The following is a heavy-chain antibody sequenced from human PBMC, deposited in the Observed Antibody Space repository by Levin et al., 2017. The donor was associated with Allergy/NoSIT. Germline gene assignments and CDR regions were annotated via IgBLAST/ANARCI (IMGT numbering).Heavy chain of an antibody. CDR2: IYDSAD. CDR1: GGSMSNYY. J-gene: IGHJ4*02. CDR3: AGYNWNRFDL. D-gene: IGHD1-1*01. V-gene: IGHV4-59*08. Sequence: SETLSLTCTVSGGSMSNYYWSWVRQPPGKGLEWIGYIYDSADSYNPSLRSRLTLSVDTSTRQFSLKLTSVTAADTAVYFCAGYNWNRFDLWGQGTLVTVSS.